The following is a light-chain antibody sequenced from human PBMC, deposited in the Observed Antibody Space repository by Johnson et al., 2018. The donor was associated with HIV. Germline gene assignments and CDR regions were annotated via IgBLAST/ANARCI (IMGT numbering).Light chain of an antibody. Sequence: QSVLTQPPSVSAAPGQKVTISCSGSSSNIGNICVSWYQQLPGTAPKLLIYENNKRPSGIPDRFSGSKSGTSATLGITGLQTGDEADYYCGTWDSSLSAYVFGTGTKVTVL. V-gene: IGLV1-51*02. J-gene: IGLJ1*01. CDR2: ENN. CDR1: SSNIGNIC. CDR3: GTWDSSLSAYV.